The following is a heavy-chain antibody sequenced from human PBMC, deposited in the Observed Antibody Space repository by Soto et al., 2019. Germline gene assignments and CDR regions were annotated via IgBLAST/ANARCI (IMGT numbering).Heavy chain of an antibody. CDR2: INGDGSNT. D-gene: IGHD4-4*01. Sequence: EVQLVESGGGLVQPGGSLRLSCAAAGFTFSSYWMHWVRQAPGKGLVWVSRINGDGSNTFYADSVTGRFTISRDNAKNTVYLPMNSLRAEDTAVYYCARGIQYRYGMDVWGQGSTVTVSS. CDR1: GFTFSSYW. V-gene: IGHV3-74*01. CDR3: ARGIQYRYGMDV. J-gene: IGHJ6*02.